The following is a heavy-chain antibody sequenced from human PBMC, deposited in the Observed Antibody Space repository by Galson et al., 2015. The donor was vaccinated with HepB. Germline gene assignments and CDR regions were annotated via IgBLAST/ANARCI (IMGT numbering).Heavy chain of an antibody. D-gene: IGHD2-8*01. CDR3: ARDYQLMVYATDYFDY. CDR1: GFTFSSYG. Sequence: SLRLSCAASGFTFSSYGMHWVRQAPGKGLEWVAVIWYDGSNKYYADSVKGRFTISRDNSKNTLYLQMNSLRAEDTAVYYCARDYQLMVYATDYFDYWGQGTLVTVSS. V-gene: IGHV3-33*01. CDR2: IWYDGSNK. J-gene: IGHJ4*02.